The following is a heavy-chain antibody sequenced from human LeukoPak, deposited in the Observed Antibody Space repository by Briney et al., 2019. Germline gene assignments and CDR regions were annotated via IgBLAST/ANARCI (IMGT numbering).Heavy chain of an antibody. D-gene: IGHD3-22*01. Sequence: ASVKVSCKASGYTFTGHYMHWVRQAPGQGPEWMGWINPKSGVTNYAQTLQGRVTMTRDTSSSMVYMELSRLTTDDTAVYFCTRALRYDDSSGYYAYSGQGTLVTVSS. CDR3: TRALRYDDSSGYYAY. CDR2: INPKSGVT. V-gene: IGHV1-2*02. CDR1: GYTFTGHY. J-gene: IGHJ4*02.